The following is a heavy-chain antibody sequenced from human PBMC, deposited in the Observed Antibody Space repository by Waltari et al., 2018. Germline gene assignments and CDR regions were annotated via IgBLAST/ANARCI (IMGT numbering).Heavy chain of an antibody. D-gene: IGHD3-22*01. V-gene: IGHV1-69*14. CDR2: IIPIFGTA. Sequence: QVQLVQSGAEVKKPGSSVKVSCKASGGTFSSYAISWVRQAPGQGLEWMGGIIPIFGTANYAQKFQGRVTITADKSTSTAYMELSSLRSEDTAVYYCAKVPTYYYDSSGYFDYWGQGTLVTVSS. J-gene: IGHJ4*02. CDR1: GGTFSSYA. CDR3: AKVPTYYYDSSGYFDY.